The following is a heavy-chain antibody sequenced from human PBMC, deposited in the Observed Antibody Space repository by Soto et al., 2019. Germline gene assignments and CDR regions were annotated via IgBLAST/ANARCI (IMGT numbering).Heavy chain of an antibody. Sequence: QVQLQQWGAGLLKPSETLSLTCAVYGGSFSGYYWTWIRQPPGAGLEWIGEINHSGSTNYNPSLKRRVTISVDTAKNQISLKLTSVTAADTAVYYCARDKITGPCDYWGQGTLVTVSS. D-gene: IGHD2-8*02. CDR1: GGSFSGYY. J-gene: IGHJ4*02. CDR2: INHSGST. V-gene: IGHV4-34*01. CDR3: ARDKITGPCDY.